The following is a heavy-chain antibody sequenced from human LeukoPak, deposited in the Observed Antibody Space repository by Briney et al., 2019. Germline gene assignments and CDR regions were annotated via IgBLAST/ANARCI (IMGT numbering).Heavy chain of an antibody. D-gene: IGHD5-24*01. V-gene: IGHV3-66*01. CDR3: ARGARDAYFDY. CDR2: IYGADTI. J-gene: IGHJ4*02. Sequence: GGSLRLSCAASGFTISSSYMSWVRQVPGKGLEWVSCIYGADTIYYADFVKDRFTISRDSNRNILYLQMNSLRADDTAVYYCARGARDAYFDYWGQGTLVTGSS. CDR1: GFTISSSY.